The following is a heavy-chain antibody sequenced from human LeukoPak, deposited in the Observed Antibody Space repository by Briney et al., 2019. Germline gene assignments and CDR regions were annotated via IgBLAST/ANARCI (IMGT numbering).Heavy chain of an antibody. CDR1: GYTFTSYD. J-gene: IGHJ5*02. D-gene: IGHD6-13*01. V-gene: IGHV1-8*03. Sequence: GASVKVSCKASGYTFTSYDINWVRQATGQGLEWMGWMNPNSGNTGYAQKFQGRVTITRNTSISTAYMELSSLRSEDTAVYYCARALIAAAGRSFDPWGQGTLVTVSS. CDR3: ARALIAAAGRSFDP. CDR2: MNPNSGNT.